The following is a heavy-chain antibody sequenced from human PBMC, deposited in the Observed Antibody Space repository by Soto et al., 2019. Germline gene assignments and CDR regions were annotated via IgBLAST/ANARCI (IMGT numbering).Heavy chain of an antibody. J-gene: IGHJ5*02. CDR1: GASISGFY. CDR3: ARTALGWFDP. Sequence: SETLSLTCTVSGASISGFYWSWIRKSAGKGLEWIGRIYATGTTDYNPSLKSRVMMSVDTSKKQFSLKLSSVTAADTAVYYCARTALGWFDPWGQGTLVTVS. D-gene: IGHD2-21*02. V-gene: IGHV4-4*07. CDR2: IYATGTT.